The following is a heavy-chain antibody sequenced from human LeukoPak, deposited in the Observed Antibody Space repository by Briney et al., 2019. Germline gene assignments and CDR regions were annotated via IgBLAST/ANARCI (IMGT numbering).Heavy chain of an antibody. CDR1: GFFFSNYW. Sequence: GGSLRLSCAASGFFFSNYWMSWVRQAQGKGLEWVANINLDGNGRFYVDSVKGRFTVSRDNNKKSLYLQMNSLRAEDTAVYYCARDTDDFQGLDIWGQGTRATVSS. D-gene: IGHD3-3*01. V-gene: IGHV3-7*01. CDR2: INLDGNGR. J-gene: IGHJ3*02. CDR3: ARDTDDFQGLDI.